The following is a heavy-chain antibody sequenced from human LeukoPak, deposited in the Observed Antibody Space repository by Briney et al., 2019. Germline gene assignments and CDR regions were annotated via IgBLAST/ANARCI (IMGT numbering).Heavy chain of an antibody. J-gene: IGHJ5*02. Sequence: ASVKVSCKASGYTFTSYGISWVRQAPRQGLEWMGWISAYNGNTNYAQKLQGRVTMTTDTSTSTAYMELRSLRSDDTAVYYCAREWDGDPPANWFDPWGQGTLVTVSS. D-gene: IGHD4-17*01. CDR3: AREWDGDPPANWFDP. CDR2: ISAYNGNT. V-gene: IGHV1-18*01. CDR1: GYTFTSYG.